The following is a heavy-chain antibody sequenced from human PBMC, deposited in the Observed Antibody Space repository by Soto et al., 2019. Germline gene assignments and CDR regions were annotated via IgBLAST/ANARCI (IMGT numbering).Heavy chain of an antibody. CDR3: ARKVTGTDFDY. J-gene: IGHJ4*02. Sequence: QVQLQQWGAGLLKPSETLSLTCAVYGGSFSGYYWSWIRQPPGKGLEWIGEINHSGSTNYNPSLNSRVTISVDTSKNQFSLKLSSVTAADTAVYYCARKVTGTDFDYWGQGTLVTVSS. CDR2: INHSGST. V-gene: IGHV4-34*01. D-gene: IGHD1-20*01. CDR1: GGSFSGYY.